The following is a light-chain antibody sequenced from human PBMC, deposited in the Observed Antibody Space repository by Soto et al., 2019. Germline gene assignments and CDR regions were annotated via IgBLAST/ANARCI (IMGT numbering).Light chain of an antibody. Sequence: EIVMTQSPATLSVSPGERATLSCRASQSVSSNLAWYQQTPGQAPRLLIYGASSRATGIPDRFSGSGSGTDFTLTISRLEPEDFAVYYCQQYGSSPRTFGQGTRLEI. CDR3: QQYGSSPRT. J-gene: IGKJ5*01. V-gene: IGKV3-20*01. CDR2: GAS. CDR1: QSVSSN.